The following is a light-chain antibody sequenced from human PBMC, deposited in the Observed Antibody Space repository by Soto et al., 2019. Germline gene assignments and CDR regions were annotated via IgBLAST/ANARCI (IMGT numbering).Light chain of an antibody. J-gene: IGKJ1*01. CDR2: AAS. CDR1: QGISSY. CDR3: QQYYTYPWT. Sequence: AIRMTQSPSSFSASTGDRLTITCRASQGISSYLAWYQQKPGKAPKLLSYAASTLQTGVPSRFSGSGSGTDFTLTISCLQSEDFATYYCQQYYTYPWTFGQGTKVEIK. V-gene: IGKV1-8*01.